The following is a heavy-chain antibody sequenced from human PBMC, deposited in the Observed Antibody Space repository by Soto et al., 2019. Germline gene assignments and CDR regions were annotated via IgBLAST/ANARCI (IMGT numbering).Heavy chain of an antibody. CDR3: ARFGTVYSGYDQQVSYYYHGMDV. CDR1: GFTFSSYG. CDR2: IGYDGSNK. V-gene: IGHV3-33*01. J-gene: IGHJ6*02. D-gene: IGHD5-12*01. Sequence: QVQLVESGGGEVQPGRSLRLSCAASGFTFSSYGMHWVRQAPGKGLEWVAVIGYDGSNKYYADTLKGRFTISRDNSKNTLYLLMNSLRAEDTAVYYCARFGTVYSGYDQQVSYYYHGMDVWGQGTTVTVSS.